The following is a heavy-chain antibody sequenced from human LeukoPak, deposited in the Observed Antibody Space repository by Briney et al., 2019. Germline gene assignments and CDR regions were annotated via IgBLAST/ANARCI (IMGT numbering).Heavy chain of an antibody. CDR1: EFTFSIYE. Sequence: PGGSLRLSCAASEFTFSIYEMHWVRQAPGKGLEWLSYISGSGTSIQYADSVKGRFTISRDNAKNSLFLHMNSLRADDTAVYYCARTSGASRIYYLDYWGQGALVTVSS. CDR2: ISGSGTSI. V-gene: IGHV3-48*03. CDR3: ARTSGASRIYYLDY. D-gene: IGHD2/OR15-2a*01. J-gene: IGHJ4*02.